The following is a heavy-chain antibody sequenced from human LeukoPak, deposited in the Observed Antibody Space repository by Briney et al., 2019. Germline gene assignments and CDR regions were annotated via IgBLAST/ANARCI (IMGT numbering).Heavy chain of an antibody. V-gene: IGHV3-74*01. D-gene: IGHD3-10*01. CDR3: ARVWFGELGPYFDY. Sequence: GGSLRLSCAASGFTFSSYWMRWVRQAPGKGLVWVSRINSDGSSTSYADSVKGRFTISRDNAKNALYLQMNSLRAEDTAVYYCARVWFGELGPYFDYWGQGTLVTVSS. CDR1: GFTFSSYW. CDR2: INSDGSST. J-gene: IGHJ4*02.